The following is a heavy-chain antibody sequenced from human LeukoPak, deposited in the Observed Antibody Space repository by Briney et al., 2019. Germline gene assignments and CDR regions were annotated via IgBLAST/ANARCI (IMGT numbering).Heavy chain of an antibody. J-gene: IGHJ4*02. Sequence: ASVKVSCKASGYTFTGYYMHWVRQAPGQGLEWMGWINPNSGGTNYAQKFQSRVTMTRDTSISTAYMELSRLRSDDTAVYYCARASANYYDSSGKGDYWGQETLVTVSS. CDR3: ARASANYYDSSGKGDY. V-gene: IGHV1-2*02. CDR1: GYTFTGYY. CDR2: INPNSGGT. D-gene: IGHD3-22*01.